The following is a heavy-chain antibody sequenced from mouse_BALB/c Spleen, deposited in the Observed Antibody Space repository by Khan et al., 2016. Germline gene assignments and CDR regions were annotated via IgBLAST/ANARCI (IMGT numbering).Heavy chain of an antibody. D-gene: IGHD2-10*02. CDR2: ISPRDGDT. V-gene: IGHV1-80*01. J-gene: IGHJ2*01. Sequence: VQLQESGAELVRPGSSVKISCKASGYVFSDCWTNWVKQRSGQGLEWIGQISPRDGDTNYNGKFKDKATLTADNSSSKSYMQLSCLTSADSAVSFCARVEYGNLDYWGQGTILTVSS. CDR1: GYVFSDCW. CDR3: ARVEYGNLDY.